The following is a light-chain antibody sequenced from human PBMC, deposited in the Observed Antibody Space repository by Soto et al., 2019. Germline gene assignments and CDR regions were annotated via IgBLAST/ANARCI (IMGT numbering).Light chain of an antibody. Sequence: QLVLTQSSSASASLGSSVTLTCTLSSGHSTYVIAWHQQQPGKAPRYLMKLDRSGGYNKGTGVPDRFSGSSSGADRYLTISILQFEDEADYYCETWDTNTRVFGTGTKHTV. CDR3: ETWDTNTRV. V-gene: IGLV4-60*02. CDR1: SGHSTYV. CDR2: LDRSGGY. J-gene: IGLJ1*01.